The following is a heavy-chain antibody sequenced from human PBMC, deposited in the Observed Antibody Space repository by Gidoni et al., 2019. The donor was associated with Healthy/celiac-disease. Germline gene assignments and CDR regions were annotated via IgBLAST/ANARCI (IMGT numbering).Heavy chain of an antibody. CDR2: ISYDGSTK. D-gene: IGHD6-19*01. CDR3: ARGYSSGWYGETLRGLDY. J-gene: IGHJ4*02. Sequence: QVQLVESGGGGVQPGRSLSRSGAAAGFTFRSEAMHWVRQAPGKGLGWLAVISYDGSTKYYADSVKGRFPISRDNSKTTLYLQMTSLRAEDTAVYYCARGYSSGWYGETLRGLDYWGQGTLVTVSS. CDR1: GFTFRSEA. V-gene: IGHV3-30-3*01.